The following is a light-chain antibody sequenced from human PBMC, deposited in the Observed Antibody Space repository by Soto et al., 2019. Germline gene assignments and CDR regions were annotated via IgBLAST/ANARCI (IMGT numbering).Light chain of an antibody. CDR2: DAS. J-gene: IGKJ2*01. CDR1: QSISSW. Sequence: DIQMTQSRSTLSASVGDRVTITCRASQSISSWLAWYQQKPGKAPKLLIYDASSLESGVPSRFSGSGSGTEFTLTISSLQPDDFATYYCQQYNSYSVYTFGQGTKLEIK. V-gene: IGKV1-5*01. CDR3: QQYNSYSVYT.